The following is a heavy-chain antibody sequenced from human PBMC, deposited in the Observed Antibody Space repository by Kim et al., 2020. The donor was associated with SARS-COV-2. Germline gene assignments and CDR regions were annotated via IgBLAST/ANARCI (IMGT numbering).Heavy chain of an antibody. D-gene: IGHD3-22*01. CDR3: ARVGGIYPDDSI. V-gene: IGHV1-46*01. J-gene: IGHJ4*02. Sequence: SYAQKFQGRVTMTRDTSTSTVYMELSSLRSEDTAVYYCARVGGIYPDDSIWGQGTLVTVSS.